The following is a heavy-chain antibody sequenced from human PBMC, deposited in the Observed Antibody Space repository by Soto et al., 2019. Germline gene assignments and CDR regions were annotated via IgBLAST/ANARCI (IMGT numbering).Heavy chain of an antibody. J-gene: IGHJ6*02. Sequence: SETLSLTCAVSGYSISSGYYWGWIRQPPGKGLEWIGSIYHSGSTYYNPSLKSRVTISVDTSKNQFSLKLSSVTAADTAVYYCAREGVRGSGFFYYYSGMDVWGQGTTVTVYS. CDR1: GYSISSGYY. D-gene: IGHD3-3*01. CDR3: AREGVRGSGFFYYYSGMDV. V-gene: IGHV4-38-2*02. CDR2: IYHSGST.